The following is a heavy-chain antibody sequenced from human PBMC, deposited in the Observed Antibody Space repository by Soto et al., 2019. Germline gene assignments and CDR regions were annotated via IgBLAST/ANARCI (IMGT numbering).Heavy chain of an antibody. CDR3: AKGDILTGYMYY. D-gene: IGHD3-9*01. Sequence: SETLSLTCTVSCGSISSYYWSWIRQPPGKGLEWIGYIYYSGSTNYNPSLKSRVTISVDTSKNQFSLKLSSVTAADTAVYYCAKGDILTGYMYYWGQGTLVTVSS. J-gene: IGHJ4*02. CDR2: IYYSGST. V-gene: IGHV4-59*08. CDR1: CGSISSYY.